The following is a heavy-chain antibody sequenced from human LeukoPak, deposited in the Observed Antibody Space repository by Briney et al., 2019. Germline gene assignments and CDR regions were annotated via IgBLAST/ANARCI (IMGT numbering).Heavy chain of an antibody. CDR3: ARAKGYSYGRAFDI. V-gene: IGHV4-38-2*01. CDR2: IYHSGST. J-gene: IGHJ3*02. D-gene: IGHD5-18*01. Sequence: PSETLSLTCAVSGYSISSGYYWGWIRQPPGKGLEWIGSIYHSGSTYYNPSLKSRVTISVDTSKNQFSLKLSSVTAADTAVYYCARAKGYSYGRAFDIWGQGTMVTVSS. CDR1: GYSISSGYY.